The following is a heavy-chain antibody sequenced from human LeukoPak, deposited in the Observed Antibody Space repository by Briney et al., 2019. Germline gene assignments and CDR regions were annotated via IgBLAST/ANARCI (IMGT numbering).Heavy chain of an antibody. V-gene: IGHV4-59*01. CDR3: ARINCSGGSCYSYY. CDR1: GGSISSYY. Sequence: SETLSLTCTVSGGSISSYYWSWIRQPPGKGLEWIGYIYYSGSTNYNPSLKSRVTISVDTSKNQLSLKLSSVTAADTAVYYCARINCSGGSCYSYYWGQGTLVTVSS. J-gene: IGHJ4*02. D-gene: IGHD2-15*01. CDR2: IYYSGST.